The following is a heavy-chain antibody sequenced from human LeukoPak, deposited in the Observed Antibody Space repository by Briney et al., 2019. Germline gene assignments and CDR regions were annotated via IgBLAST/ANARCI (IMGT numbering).Heavy chain of an antibody. Sequence: SETLSLTCTVSGGSISNYYWSWIRQPPGKGLEWIGSIYHSGSTYYNPSLKSRVTISVDTSKNQFSLKLRSVTAADTAVYYCARVVQSTDSSGFYLPEYFQHWGQGTLVTVSS. V-gene: IGHV4-38-2*02. CDR3: ARVVQSTDSSGFYLPEYFQH. D-gene: IGHD3-22*01. CDR1: GGSISNYY. CDR2: IYHSGST. J-gene: IGHJ1*01.